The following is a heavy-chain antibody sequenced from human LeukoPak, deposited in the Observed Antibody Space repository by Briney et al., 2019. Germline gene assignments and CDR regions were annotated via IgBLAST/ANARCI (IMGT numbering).Heavy chain of an antibody. D-gene: IGHD1-26*01. CDR3: AKDGSYYNFDY. CDR1: GFTFSSYG. CDR2: ISGSGGST. Sequence: GGSLRLSCAASGFTFSSYGMSWVRQAPGKGLEWVSVISGSGGSTDYGDSVKGRFTISRDNSKNTLYLQMNSLRAEDTAVYYCAKDGSYYNFDYWGQGTLVTVSS. J-gene: IGHJ4*02. V-gene: IGHV3-23*01.